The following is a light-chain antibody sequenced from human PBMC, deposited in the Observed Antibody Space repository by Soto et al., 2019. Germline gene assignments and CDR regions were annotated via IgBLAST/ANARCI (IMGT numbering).Light chain of an antibody. V-gene: IGKV1-39*01. Sequence: IQMTQSPSSLSASVVDGVTITYLASQSISSYLNWYQQKPGKAPKLLIYAASSLQSGVPSRFSGSGSGTDFTLTISSLQPEDFATYYCQQSYSTPKFGQGTKVAIK. CDR2: AAS. J-gene: IGKJ1*01. CDR1: QSISSY. CDR3: QQSYSTPK.